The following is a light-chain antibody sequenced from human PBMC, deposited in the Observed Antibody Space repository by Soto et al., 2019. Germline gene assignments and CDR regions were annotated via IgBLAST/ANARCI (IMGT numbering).Light chain of an antibody. V-gene: IGLV1-40*01. J-gene: IGLJ1*01. CDR3: QSYGTTLSGLYV. Sequence: QSVLTQPPSVPGAPGQRVTISCTGSSSNIGAGKDVNLFRQLPGTAPELLIYADINRPSGDPDRFSGSKSVTSASLAIIGLQVEDEAEYYCQSYGTTLSGLYVFGTWTKANVL. CDR2: ADI. CDR1: SSNIGAGKD.